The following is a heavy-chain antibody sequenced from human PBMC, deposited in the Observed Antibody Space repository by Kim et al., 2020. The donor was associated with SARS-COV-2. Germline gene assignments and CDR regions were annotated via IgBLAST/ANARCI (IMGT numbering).Heavy chain of an antibody. J-gene: IGHJ4*02. D-gene: IGHD2-2*01. Sequence: SETLSLTCTVSGGSISSSSYYWGWIRQPPGKGLEWIGSIYYSGSTYYNPSLKSRVTISVDTSKNQFSLKLSSVTAADTAVYYCARHQAVPQLGVDYWGQGTLVTVSS. CDR1: GGSISSSSYY. CDR2: IYYSGST. V-gene: IGHV4-39*01. CDR3: ARHQAVPQLGVDY.